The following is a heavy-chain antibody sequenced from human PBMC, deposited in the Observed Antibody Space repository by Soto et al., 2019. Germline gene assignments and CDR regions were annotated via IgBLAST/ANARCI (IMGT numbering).Heavy chain of an antibody. V-gene: IGHV3-48*01. Sequence: EVQLVESGGGLVQPGGSLRLSCAASGFTFSSYSMNWVRQAPGKGLEWVSYISSSSSTIYYADSVKGRFTISRDNAKNSLYLQMNSLRAEETAVYYCARVGYCSSTSCYSYYYYYMDVWGKGTTVTVSS. J-gene: IGHJ6*03. CDR3: ARVGYCSSTSCYSYYYYYMDV. D-gene: IGHD2-2*01. CDR2: ISSSSSTI. CDR1: GFTFSSYS.